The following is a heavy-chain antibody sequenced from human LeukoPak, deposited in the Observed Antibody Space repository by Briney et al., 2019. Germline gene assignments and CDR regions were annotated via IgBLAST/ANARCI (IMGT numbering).Heavy chain of an antibody. CDR3: VRARGWELLGYFDY. CDR1: GFTFSSYW. V-gene: IGHV3-74*01. J-gene: IGHJ4*02. Sequence: GGSLRLSCAVSGFTFSSYWMHWVRHAPGKGLVWVSRINGDGSSTTYADSVKGRFTISRDNAKNTLYLQMNSLRVEDTAVYYCVRARGWELLGYFDYWGQGTLATVSS. D-gene: IGHD1-26*01. CDR2: INGDGSST.